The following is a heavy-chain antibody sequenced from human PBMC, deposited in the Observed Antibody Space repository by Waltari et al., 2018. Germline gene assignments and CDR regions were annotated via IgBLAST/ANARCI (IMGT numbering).Heavy chain of an antibody. Sequence: QVQLQESGPGLVKPSETLSLTCTVSGGSISSYYWSWIRQPPGKGLEWIGYIYYSGSTNYNPALKSRVTISVDTSKNQFSLKLSSVTAADTAVYYCARTEVAGGAYAFDIWGQGTMVTVSS. D-gene: IGHD6-13*01. CDR2: IYYSGST. CDR3: ARTEVAGGAYAFDI. J-gene: IGHJ3*02. CDR1: GGSISSYY. V-gene: IGHV4-59*01.